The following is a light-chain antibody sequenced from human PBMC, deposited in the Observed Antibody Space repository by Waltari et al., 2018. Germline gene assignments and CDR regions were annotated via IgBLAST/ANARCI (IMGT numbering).Light chain of an antibody. CDR2: GVN. CDR1: GSNIGAGSD. CDR3: QSYDTILSVV. V-gene: IGLV1-40*01. J-gene: IGLJ2*01. Sequence: QSVLTQPPSVSGAPGQRVTISCSGSGSNIGAGSDVHWYRQLPGKAPTLLISGVNTRPPGVSDRFSGSQFDTSASLAIAGLQADDEADYYCQSYDTILSVVFGGGTKLTVL.